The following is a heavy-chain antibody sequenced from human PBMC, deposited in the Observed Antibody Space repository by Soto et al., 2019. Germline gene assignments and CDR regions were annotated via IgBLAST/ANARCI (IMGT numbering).Heavy chain of an antibody. CDR1: GFTFSSYG. Sequence: QVQLVESGGGVVQPGRSLRLSCAASGFTFSSYGMHWVRQAPGKGLEWVAVISYDGSNKYYADSVKGRFTISRDNSKNTLYLQMNSLRAEDTAVYYCAKELDFWSGYYPDYWGQGTLVTVSS. J-gene: IGHJ4*02. CDR3: AKELDFWSGYYPDY. CDR2: ISYDGSNK. D-gene: IGHD3-3*01. V-gene: IGHV3-30*18.